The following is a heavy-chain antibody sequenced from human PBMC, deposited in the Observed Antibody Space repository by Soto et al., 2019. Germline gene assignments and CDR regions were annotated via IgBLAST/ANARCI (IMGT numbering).Heavy chain of an antibody. Sequence: PSETLSLTCTVSGGSISSSSYYWMHWVRQAPGKGLVWVSRIHSDGSSTTYADSVKGRFTISRDNAMNTVYLQMNSLRAEDTAVYYCARGDRGAFDLWGQGTVVTVSS. D-gene: IGHD1-26*01. CDR3: ARGDRGAFDL. CDR2: IHSDGSST. V-gene: IGHV3-74*03. J-gene: IGHJ3*01. CDR1: GGSISSSSYYW.